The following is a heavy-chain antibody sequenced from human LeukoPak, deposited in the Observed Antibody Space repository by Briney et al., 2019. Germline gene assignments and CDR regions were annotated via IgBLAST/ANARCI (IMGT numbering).Heavy chain of an antibody. CDR1: GFIFSNYW. Sequence: PGVSLRLSCSASGFIFSNYWMSWVREAPGKGLEWVANIKQDGREKYYVDSVKGRFTISRDNAKNSLSLQMNSLRAEDTAVYYCARDKSYGDSEDYWGQGTLVTVSS. J-gene: IGHJ4*02. CDR2: IKQDGREK. V-gene: IGHV3-7*05. D-gene: IGHD4-17*01. CDR3: ARDKSYGDSEDY.